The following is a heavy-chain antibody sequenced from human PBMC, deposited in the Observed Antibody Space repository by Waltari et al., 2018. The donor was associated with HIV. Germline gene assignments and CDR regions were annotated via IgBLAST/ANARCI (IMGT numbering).Heavy chain of an antibody. CDR3: ARRLRAGSTRDWFDP. D-gene: IGHD2-15*01. CDR1: GYTFTSYD. J-gene: IGHJ5*02. CDR2: TNPNSGNT. V-gene: IGHV1-8*01. Sequence: QVQLVQSGAEVKKPGASVKVSCKASGYTFTSYDINWVRQATGQGLEWMGWTNPNSGNTGDAQKFQGRVTMTMNTSISTSYMELSSLRSEDTAVYYCARRLRAGSTRDWFDPWGQGTLVTVSS.